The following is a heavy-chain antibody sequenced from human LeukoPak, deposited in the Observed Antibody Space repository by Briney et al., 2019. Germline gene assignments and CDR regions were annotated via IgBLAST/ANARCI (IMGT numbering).Heavy chain of an antibody. J-gene: IGHJ3*02. V-gene: IGHV1-69*13. Sequence: SVKVSCKASGGTFSSYAISWVRQAPGQGLEWMGGIIPIFGTANYAQKFQGRVTITADESTSTAYMELSSLRSEDTAVYYCARDVSPYYYGSGSYPRPHAFDIWGQGTMVTVSS. CDR3: ARDVSPYYYGSGSYPRPHAFDI. CDR1: GGTFSSYA. D-gene: IGHD3-10*01. CDR2: IIPIFGTA.